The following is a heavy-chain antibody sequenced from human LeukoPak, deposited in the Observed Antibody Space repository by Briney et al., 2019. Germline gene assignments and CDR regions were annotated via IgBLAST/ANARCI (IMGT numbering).Heavy chain of an antibody. CDR2: ISGSGGST. Sequence: GGSLRLSCAASGFTFSSYAMSWVRQAPGKGLKWVSAISGSGGSTYYADSVKGRFTISRDNSKNTLYLQMNSLRAEDTAVYYCAKAKGYDSSGYYFRYFDYWGQGTLVTVSS. CDR1: GFTFSSYA. J-gene: IGHJ4*02. V-gene: IGHV3-23*01. CDR3: AKAKGYDSSGYYFRYFDY. D-gene: IGHD3-22*01.